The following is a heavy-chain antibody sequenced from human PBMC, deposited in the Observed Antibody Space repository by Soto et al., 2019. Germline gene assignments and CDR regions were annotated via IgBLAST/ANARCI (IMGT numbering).Heavy chain of an antibody. D-gene: IGHD4-17*01. CDR1: GYTFTTFW. CDR3: ASPAHAYGDYVRCFDI. J-gene: IGHJ3*02. V-gene: IGHV5-51*01. CDR2: IYPGDSDT. Sequence: GSSLKISCKGSGYTFTTFWIGWVRQLPGKGLEWTGIIYPGDSDTRYSPSFRGKVTMSADKSSTTVYLQWSSLKASDTAMYYCASPAHAYGDYVRCFDIRDPGTMGTV.